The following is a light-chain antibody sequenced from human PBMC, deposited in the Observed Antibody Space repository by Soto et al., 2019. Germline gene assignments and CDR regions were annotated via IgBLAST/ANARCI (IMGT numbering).Light chain of an antibody. CDR1: QSVSSY. V-gene: IGKV3-11*01. J-gene: IGKJ2*01. CDR3: HQRTDWPPRYT. CDR2: DVS. Sequence: DIVLTQSPATLSLSPGESATLHCRASQSVSSYLAWYRQKPGQPPRLLIYDVSNRATDIPARFSVSGSGTDFTLTISGLEADDFAVYYCHQRTDWPPRYTFGQGTRLEI.